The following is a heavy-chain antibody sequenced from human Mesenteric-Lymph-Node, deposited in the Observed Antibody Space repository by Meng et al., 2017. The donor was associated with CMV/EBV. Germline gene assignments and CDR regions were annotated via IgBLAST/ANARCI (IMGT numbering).Heavy chain of an antibody. CDR3: ARLQGANFAFDY. Sequence: GESLKISCKGSGYRFSDYWIGWVRQMPGKGLEWMGIVYPDDSDTRYSPSFQGQVTISADKSISTAYLQWSSLRASDTALYSCARLQGANFAFDYWGQGTLVTVSS. D-gene: IGHD4/OR15-4a*01. CDR2: VYPDDSDT. V-gene: IGHV5-51*01. J-gene: IGHJ4*02. CDR1: GYRFSDYW.